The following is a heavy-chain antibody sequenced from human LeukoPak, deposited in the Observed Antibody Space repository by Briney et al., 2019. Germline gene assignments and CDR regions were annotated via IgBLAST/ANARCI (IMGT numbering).Heavy chain of an antibody. Sequence: KTSETLSLTCTVSGGSISSYFWSWIRQPAGKGLEWIGYIYYSGSTNYNPSLKSRVTISVDTSKNQFSLKLSSVTAADTAVYYCAKISIRGSYFDYWGQGTLVTVSS. CDR2: IYYSGST. J-gene: IGHJ4*02. V-gene: IGHV4-59*01. CDR3: AKISIRGSYFDY. D-gene: IGHD3-10*01. CDR1: GGSISSYF.